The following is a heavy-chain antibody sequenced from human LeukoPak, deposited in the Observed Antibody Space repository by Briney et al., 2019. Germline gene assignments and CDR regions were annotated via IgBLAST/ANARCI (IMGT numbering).Heavy chain of an antibody. CDR2: ISGSGGST. CDR3: AKGRDLMHAFDI. CDR1: GFTFSSYA. Sequence: PGGSLRLSCAASGFTFSSYAMSWVRQAPGKGLEWVSAISGSGGSTYYADSMKRRFTISRDNSKNTMYLQMNSLRAEDTAVYYCAKGRDLMHAFDIWGQGTMVTVSS. V-gene: IGHV3-23*01. J-gene: IGHJ3*02. D-gene: IGHD2-8*01.